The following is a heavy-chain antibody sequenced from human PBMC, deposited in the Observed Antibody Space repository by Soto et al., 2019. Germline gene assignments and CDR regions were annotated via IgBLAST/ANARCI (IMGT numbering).Heavy chain of an antibody. D-gene: IGHD2-2*01. J-gene: IGHJ6*03. CDR3: ARTYCSSTSCYGPYYYYYYMDV. V-gene: IGHV4-39*01. CDR1: GGSISSSSYY. Sequence: SETLSLTCTVSGGSISSSSYYWGWIRQPPGKGLEWIGSIYYSGSTYYNPSLKSRVTISVDTSKNQFSLKLSSVTAADTAVYYCARTYCSSTSCYGPYYYYYYMDVWGKGTTVTVSS. CDR2: IYYSGST.